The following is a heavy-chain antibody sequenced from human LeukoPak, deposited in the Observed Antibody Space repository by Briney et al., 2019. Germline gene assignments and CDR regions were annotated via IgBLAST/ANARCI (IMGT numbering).Heavy chain of an antibody. CDR1: GFTFSSYW. Sequence: GGSLRLSCVASGFTFSSYWMHWVRQDPRKGLVWVSRINGDGRNINYADSVRGRFTISRDNAEKSLYLQMNSLRAEDTAIFYCAVGNWGIDYWGQGTLVTVSS. CDR3: AVGNWGIDY. D-gene: IGHD7-27*01. J-gene: IGHJ4*02. V-gene: IGHV3-74*01. CDR2: INGDGRNI.